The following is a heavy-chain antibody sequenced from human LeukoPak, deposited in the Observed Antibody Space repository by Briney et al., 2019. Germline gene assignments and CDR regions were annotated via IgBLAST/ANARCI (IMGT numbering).Heavy chain of an antibody. CDR3: AKDRRCSGGSCGPFDP. CDR1: RFTFSNVA. D-gene: IGHD2-15*01. J-gene: IGHJ5*02. CDR2: ISDSGGST. V-gene: IGHV3-23*01. Sequence: PGGSLRLSCAASRFTFSNVAMSWVRQAPGKGLEWVSVISDSGGSTYYADSVKGRFTISRDNSKNTLYLQMNSLRVEDTAVYYCAKDRRCSGGSCGPFDPWGQGTLVTVSS.